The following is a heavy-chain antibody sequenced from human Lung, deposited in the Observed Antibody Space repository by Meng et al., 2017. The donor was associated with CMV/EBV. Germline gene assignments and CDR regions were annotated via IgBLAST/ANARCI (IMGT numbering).Heavy chain of an antibody. V-gene: IGHV3-30*02. CDR2: IRYDGSNT. J-gene: IGHJ4*02. CDR3: ANRYSGFEDVWYFDY. Sequence: GGSXRLXCAMSGFTLSSYGMHWVRQAPGKGLEWVAFIRYDGSNTYYADSVKGRFTISSDNSKNTLYLQMNSLRAEDTAVYYCANRYSGFEDVWYFDYWGQGXLVTVSS. CDR1: GFTLSSYG. D-gene: IGHD5-12*01.